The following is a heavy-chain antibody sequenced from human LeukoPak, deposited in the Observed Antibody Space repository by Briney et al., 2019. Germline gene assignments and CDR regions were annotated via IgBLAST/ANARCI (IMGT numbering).Heavy chain of an antibody. D-gene: IGHD5-12*01. CDR1: GFTFSSYG. Sequence: PGGSLRLSCAASGFTFSSYGMHWVRQAPGKGLEWVAVISYDGSNKYYADSVKGRFTISRDNSKNTLYLQMNSLRAEDTAVYYCAKDDGYSGYVDWGQGTLVTVSS. V-gene: IGHV3-30*18. CDR2: ISYDGSNK. J-gene: IGHJ4*02. CDR3: AKDDGYSGYVD.